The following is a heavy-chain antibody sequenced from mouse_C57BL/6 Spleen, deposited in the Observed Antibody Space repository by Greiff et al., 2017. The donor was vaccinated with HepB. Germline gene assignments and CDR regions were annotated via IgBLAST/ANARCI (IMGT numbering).Heavy chain of an antibody. CDR2: TDPANGNT. Sequence: EVQLQQSGAELVKPAASLKLSCTASGYNIKDIYIHWVKQRPEKGLERIRRTDPANGNTKYDPKFQGNATITADTSSNTAYLQLSSLTSEDTAVYYCRISTINAWGQGTTLTVSS. CDR1: GYNIKDIY. CDR3: RISTINA. J-gene: IGHJ2*01. V-gene: IGHV14-3*02. D-gene: IGHD5-2*01.